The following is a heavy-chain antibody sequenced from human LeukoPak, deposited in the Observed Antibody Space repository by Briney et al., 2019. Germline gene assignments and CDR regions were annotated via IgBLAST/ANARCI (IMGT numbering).Heavy chain of an antibody. Sequence: ASVKVSCKASGGTFSSYAISWVRQAPGQGLEWMGGIISIFGTANYAQKFQGRVTITTDESTSTAYMELSSLRSEDTAVYYCARDGIVVPAALQYWGQGTLVTVSS. CDR1: GGTFSSYA. CDR3: ARDGIVVPAALQY. J-gene: IGHJ4*02. V-gene: IGHV1-69*05. D-gene: IGHD2-2*02. CDR2: IISIFGTA.